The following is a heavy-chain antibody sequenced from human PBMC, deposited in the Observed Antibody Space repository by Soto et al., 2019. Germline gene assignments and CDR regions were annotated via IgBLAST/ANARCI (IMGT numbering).Heavy chain of an antibody. CDR1: GGSFSGYY. Sequence: KPSETLSLTCAVYGGSFSGYYWGWIRQPPGKGLEWIGEINHSGSTNYNPSLKSRVTISIDTSKNQFSLKLSSVTATDTAVYYCARQRTTVVTQAYFDHWGQGALVTVSS. D-gene: IGHD2-21*02. CDR3: ARQRTTVVTQAYFDH. CDR2: INHSGST. V-gene: IGHV4-34*01. J-gene: IGHJ4*02.